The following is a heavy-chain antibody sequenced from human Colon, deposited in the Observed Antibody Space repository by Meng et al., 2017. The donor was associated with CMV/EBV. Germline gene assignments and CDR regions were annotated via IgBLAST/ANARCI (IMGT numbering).Heavy chain of an antibody. CDR3: TKDLKVAEVPD. J-gene: IGHJ4*02. D-gene: IGHD2-15*01. CDR2: ISGGGRST. V-gene: IGHV3-23*01. Sequence: CAVSGFTFSNYAMSWVRQIPGKGLEWVSGISGGGRSTYYADSVKGRFTISRDNSKNTLYLQMDSLNVDDTAIYYCTKDLKVAEVPDWGQGTLVTVSS. CDR1: GFTFSNYA.